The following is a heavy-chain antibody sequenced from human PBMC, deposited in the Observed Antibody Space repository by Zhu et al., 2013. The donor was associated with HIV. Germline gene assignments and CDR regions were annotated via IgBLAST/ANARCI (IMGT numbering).Heavy chain of an antibody. Sequence: QVQLVQSGAEVRKPGASVKVSCKASGYTFTDYYVHWVRQAPGQGLEWMGWINTNSGATNYAQTFQGRFTMTRDTSIATAYMEVSRLTSDGMAVYYCARGSSSSASLDPWGQGPCSPSPQ. V-gene: IGHV1-2*02. J-gene: IGHJ5*02. CDR3: ARGSSSSASLDP. CDR1: GYTFTDYY. CDR2: INTNSGAT. D-gene: IGHD2-2*01.